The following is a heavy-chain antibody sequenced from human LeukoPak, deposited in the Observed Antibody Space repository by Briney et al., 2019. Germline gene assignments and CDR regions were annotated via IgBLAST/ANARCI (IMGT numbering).Heavy chain of an antibody. V-gene: IGHV4-59*01. CDR3: ARGTVTTGYFDY. CDR2: IHYTGGT. D-gene: IGHD4-11*01. CDR1: GVSITNYS. J-gene: IGHJ4*02. Sequence: PSETLSLTCTVSGVSITNYSRSWIRQPPGKGLEWIGYIHYTGGTNYNPSLRSRVTMSVDTSKNQFSLKLSFVTAADTAVYYCARGTVTTGYFDYWGQGNLVTVSS.